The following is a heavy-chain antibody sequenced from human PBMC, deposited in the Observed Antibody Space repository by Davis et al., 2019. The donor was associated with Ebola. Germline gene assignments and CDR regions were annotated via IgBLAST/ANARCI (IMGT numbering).Heavy chain of an antibody. J-gene: IGHJ5*02. CDR1: GGSISSSSYY. CDR3: ARHPHLAILEWLWRFDP. Sequence: MPSETLSLTCTVSGGSISSSSYYWSWIRQPPGKGLEWIGEINHSGSTNYNPSLKSRVTISVDTSKNQFSLKLSSVTAADTAVYYCARHPHLAILEWLWRFDPWGQGTLVTVSS. D-gene: IGHD3-3*01. V-gene: IGHV4-39*01. CDR2: INHSGST.